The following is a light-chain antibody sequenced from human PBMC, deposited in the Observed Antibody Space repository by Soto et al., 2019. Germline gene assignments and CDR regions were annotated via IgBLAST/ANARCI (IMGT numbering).Light chain of an antibody. CDR1: QSVSDY. V-gene: IGKV3-11*01. J-gene: IGKJ5*01. CDR3: HQHNSWPPFT. Sequence: EIVLTQSPATLSLSPGERATLSCRASQSVSDYLAWYQQKPGQAPRLLIYDASNRATGIPARFNGSGSGTDFILTISNLEPADFAVYYCHQHNSWPPFTFGQGTRLEIK. CDR2: DAS.